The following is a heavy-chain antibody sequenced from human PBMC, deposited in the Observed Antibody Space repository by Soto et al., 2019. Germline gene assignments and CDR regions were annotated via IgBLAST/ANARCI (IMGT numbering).Heavy chain of an antibody. V-gene: IGHV1-46*02. Sequence: QVQLVQSGAEVKEPGASVKVSCKASGYTFNNYYLHWVRQAPGQGLEWMGIINPSGGSTTYAKRFHGRVTMTRDTPTSTVYMELSSLRSEDTAVYFCARGLITAAGTSLSSWGQGTLVTVSS. CDR3: ARGLITAAGTSLSS. D-gene: IGHD6-13*01. CDR1: GYTFNNYY. CDR2: INPSGGST. J-gene: IGHJ5*02.